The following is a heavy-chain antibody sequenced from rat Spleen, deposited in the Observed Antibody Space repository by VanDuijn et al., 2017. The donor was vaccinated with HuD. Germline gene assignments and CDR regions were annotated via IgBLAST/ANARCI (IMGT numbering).Heavy chain of an antibody. CDR2: ISTGGDNT. CDR3: SRGGNYDFDY. CDR1: GFTFSNYY. D-gene: IGHD1-10*01. Sequence: EVQLVESGGGLVQPGRSLKLSCAASGFTFSNYYMAWVRQAPTKGLEWVAYISTGGDNTYYRDSVKGRFILSRDNAKSTLSLQMNSLRSEDTATYYCSRGGNYDFDYWGQGVMVTVSS. V-gene: IGHV5-25*01. J-gene: IGHJ2*01.